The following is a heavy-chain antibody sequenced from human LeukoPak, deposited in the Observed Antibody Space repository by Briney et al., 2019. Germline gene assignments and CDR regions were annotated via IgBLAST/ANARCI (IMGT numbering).Heavy chain of an antibody. V-gene: IGHV3-23*01. D-gene: IGHD2-2*01. Sequence: GGSLRLSCAASGFTFSSYAMSWVRQAPGKGLEWVSAISGSGGSTYYADSVKGRFTISRDNSKNTLYLQMNSLRAEDTAAYYCAKVPHVVVVPAAPYLDYWGQGTLVTVSS. CDR2: ISGSGGST. CDR1: GFTFSSYA. J-gene: IGHJ4*02. CDR3: AKVPHVVVVPAAPYLDY.